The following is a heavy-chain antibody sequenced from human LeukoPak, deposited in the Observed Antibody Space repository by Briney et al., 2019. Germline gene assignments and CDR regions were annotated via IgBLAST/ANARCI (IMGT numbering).Heavy chain of an antibody. D-gene: IGHD6-19*01. CDR2: ISSNGGST. Sequence: GGSLRLSCAASGFTFSSYAMHWVRQAPGKGLEYVSAISSNGGSTYYANSVKGRFTISRDNSKNTLYLQMGSLRAEDMAVYYRARGGSSGWDEGYYWGQGTLVTVSS. CDR1: GFTFSSYA. J-gene: IGHJ4*02. V-gene: IGHV3-64*01. CDR3: ARGGSSGWDEGYY.